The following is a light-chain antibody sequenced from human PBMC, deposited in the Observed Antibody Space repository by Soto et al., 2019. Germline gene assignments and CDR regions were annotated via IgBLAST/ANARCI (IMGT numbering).Light chain of an antibody. Sequence: DVQMTQSPSSLSASVGDRVTITCRASQDINSYLAWYQQKPGNAPKSLIYAASSLQTGVPSRFSGSESGTDFTLTINLLHHEYAATYYCQQYNSYPLTFGRGTKVEIK. V-gene: IGKV1D-16*01. CDR1: QDINSY. CDR2: AAS. J-gene: IGKJ4*01. CDR3: QQYNSYPLT.